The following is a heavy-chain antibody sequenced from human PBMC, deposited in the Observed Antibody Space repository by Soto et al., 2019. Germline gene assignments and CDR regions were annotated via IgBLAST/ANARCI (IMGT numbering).Heavy chain of an antibody. CDR1: GRSISSHS. V-gene: IGHV4-59*08. D-gene: IGHD5-18*01. CDR2: VYSSGST. J-gene: IGHJ5*02. CDR3: ARRVQANSAVVQGNWLDP. Sequence: SETLSLTCTVSGRSISSHSWNWIRQPPGRGLEWIGHVYSSGSTNYNPSLESRVTISVDTSKNQFSLKLTSLTAADTAVYYCARRVQANSAVVQGNWLDPWGQGTLVTVSS.